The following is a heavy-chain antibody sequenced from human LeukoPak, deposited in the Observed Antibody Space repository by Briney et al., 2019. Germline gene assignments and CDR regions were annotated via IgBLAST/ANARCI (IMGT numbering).Heavy chain of an antibody. CDR3: ARSRGAIVDY. V-gene: IGHV6-1*01. CDR1: GDSVSSNSAV. CDR2: TYYRSKWYY. Sequence: SQTLSLTCAISGDSVSSNSAVWNWIRQSPSRGLEWLGRTYYRSKWYYDYAVSVKSRIIINPDTSENQVSLQLNSVTPEDTAVYYCARSRGAIVDYWGQGTLVTVSS. J-gene: IGHJ4*02.